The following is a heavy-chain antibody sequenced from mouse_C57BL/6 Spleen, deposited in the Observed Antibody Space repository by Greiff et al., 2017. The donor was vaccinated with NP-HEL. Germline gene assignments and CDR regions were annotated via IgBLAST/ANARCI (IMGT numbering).Heavy chain of an antibody. V-gene: IGHV1-55*01. CDR2: IYPGSGST. CDR1: GYTFTSYW. Sequence: QVQLQQPGAELVKPGASVKMSCKASGYTFTSYWITWVKQRPGQGLEWIGDIYPGSGSTNYNEKFKSKATLTVDTSSSTAYMQLSSLTSEDSAVYDCARDGDYYGSSYNYWGQGTTLTVSS. J-gene: IGHJ2*01. CDR3: ARDGDYYGSSYNY. D-gene: IGHD1-1*01.